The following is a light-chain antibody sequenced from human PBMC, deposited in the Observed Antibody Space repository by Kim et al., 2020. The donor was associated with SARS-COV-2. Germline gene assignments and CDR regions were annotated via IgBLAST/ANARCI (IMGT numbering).Light chain of an antibody. Sequence: ALGQTVRITCQGDSLRNFYTSWYQQKPGQAPVLVIYGKTDRPSGIPDRFSGSRSGNTASLTLTGAQAEDEADYYCGSRDSSGNHVLFGGGTQLTVL. CDR1: SLRNFY. J-gene: IGLJ2*01. CDR3: GSRDSSGNHVL. CDR2: GKT. V-gene: IGLV3-19*01.